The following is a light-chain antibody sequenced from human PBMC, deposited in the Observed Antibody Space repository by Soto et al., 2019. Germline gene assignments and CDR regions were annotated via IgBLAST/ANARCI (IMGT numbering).Light chain of an antibody. V-gene: IGLV2-8*01. Sequence: SVLTQPPSAPGSPGQSVTISCTGTSSDVGGYNYVSWFQHHPGQAPKLIIHEVNKRPSGVPDRFSGSKSGNTASLTVSGLQAEDEATYYCSSYGGYNNVVFGTGTKVTVL. CDR3: SSYGGYNNVV. CDR1: SSDVGGYNY. CDR2: EVN. J-gene: IGLJ1*01.